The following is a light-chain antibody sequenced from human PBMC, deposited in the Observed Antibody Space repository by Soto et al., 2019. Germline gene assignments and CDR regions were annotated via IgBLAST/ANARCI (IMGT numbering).Light chain of an antibody. V-gene: IGLV1-40*01. Sequence: QSVLTQPPSVSGAPAQRVTISCSGSSSNIGAGYDVHWYQQLPGTAPKLLISANNIRPSGVPDRFSGSKSGTSASLAITGLQAEDEADYYCQSYDSSLSGSGVFGGGTKLTVL. CDR1: SSNIGAGYD. CDR3: QSYDSSLSGSGV. CDR2: ANN. J-gene: IGLJ3*02.